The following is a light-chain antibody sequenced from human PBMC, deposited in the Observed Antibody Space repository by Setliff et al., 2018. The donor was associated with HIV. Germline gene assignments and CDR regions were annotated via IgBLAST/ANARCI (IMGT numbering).Light chain of an antibody. V-gene: IGLV2-14*03. CDR2: DVI. CDR1: SNDIGGFDY. J-gene: IGLJ1*01. CDR3: SSFTITTTPSGSV. Sequence: QSALTQPASVSGSPGQSIAISCTGTSNDIGGFDYVSWYQQRPGKAPKLVIYDVIKRPAGVSDRFSASKSGNTASLTISGLQAEDEADYYCSSFTITTTPSGSVFGTGTKVTVL.